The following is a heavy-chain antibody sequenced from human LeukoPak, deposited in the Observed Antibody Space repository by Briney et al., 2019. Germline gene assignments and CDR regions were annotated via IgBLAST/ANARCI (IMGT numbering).Heavy chain of an antibody. CDR2: IKSTTDGGTT. V-gene: IGHV3-15*01. Sequence: GGSLRLSCAASGFTFSKAWMNWVRQAPGKGLEWVGRIKSTTDGGTTDYAAPVKGRSSTSREDSKNTLYLQINSLKTEDTAVYFCTTLQPSMIRGVVITPWGQGTLVTVSS. CDR1: GFTFSKAW. CDR3: TTLQPSMIRGVVITP. J-gene: IGHJ5*02. D-gene: IGHD3-10*01.